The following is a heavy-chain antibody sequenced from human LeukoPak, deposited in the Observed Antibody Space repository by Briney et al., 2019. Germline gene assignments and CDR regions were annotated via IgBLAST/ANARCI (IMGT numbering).Heavy chain of an antibody. D-gene: IGHD3-22*01. CDR3: ARDPNDSSGYYSPDFDY. Sequence: ASVKVSCKASGYTFTGYYMHWVRQAPGQGLERMGWIDPNSGGTNYAQKFQGRVTMTRDTSISTAYMELSRLRSDDTAVYYCARDPNDSSGYYSPDFDYWGQGTLVTVSS. CDR2: IDPNSGGT. J-gene: IGHJ4*02. V-gene: IGHV1-2*02. CDR1: GYTFTGYY.